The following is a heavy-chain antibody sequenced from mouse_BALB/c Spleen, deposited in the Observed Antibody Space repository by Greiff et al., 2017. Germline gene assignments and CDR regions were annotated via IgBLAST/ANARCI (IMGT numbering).Heavy chain of an antibody. J-gene: IGHJ4*01. CDR3: ARSVVGGNAMDY. CDR2: ISSGSSTI. V-gene: IGHV5-17*02. CDR1: GFTFSSFG. Sequence: EVKLVESGGGLVQPGGSRKLSCAASGFTFSSFGMHWVRQAPEKGLEWVAYISSGSSTIYYADTVKGRFTISRDNPKNTLFLQMTSLRSEDTAMYYCARSVVGGNAMDYWGQGTSVTVSS. D-gene: IGHD1-1*01.